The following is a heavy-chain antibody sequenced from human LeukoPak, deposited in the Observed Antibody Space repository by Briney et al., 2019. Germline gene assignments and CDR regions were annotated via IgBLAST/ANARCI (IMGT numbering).Heavy chain of an antibody. Sequence: PGGSLRLSCAASGFTFSSYSMNWVRRAPGKGLEWVSSISSSSSYIYYADSVKGRFTISRDNAKNSLYLQMNSLRAEDTAVYYCAGPSTVTTEDGMDVWGQGTTVTVSS. D-gene: IGHD4-11*01. CDR3: AGPSTVTTEDGMDV. J-gene: IGHJ6*02. CDR2: ISSSSSYI. V-gene: IGHV3-21*01. CDR1: GFTFSSYS.